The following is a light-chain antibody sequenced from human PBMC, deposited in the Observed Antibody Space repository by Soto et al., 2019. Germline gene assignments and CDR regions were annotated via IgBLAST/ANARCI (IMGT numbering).Light chain of an antibody. V-gene: IGKV3-11*01. CDR2: DAS. J-gene: IGKJ1*01. Sequence: DIMLTQSPGTLSLSGGQRATGSCRSSQSLSSYLAWYQQKPGQAPRLLIYDASNRATGIPDRFSGSGSGTDFTLTISRLEPEDFAVYYCHQHSNSPLTFGQGTKVDIK. CDR3: HQHSNSPLT. CDR1: QSLSSY.